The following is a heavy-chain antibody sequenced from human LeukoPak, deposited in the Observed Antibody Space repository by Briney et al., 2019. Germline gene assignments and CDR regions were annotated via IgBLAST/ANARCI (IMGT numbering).Heavy chain of an antibody. CDR1: GFTFNTDT. Sequence: PGGSLRLSCAASGFTFNTDTMNWVRQAPGKGLEWVSLISGDGGSTYYADSVKGRFTISRDNSKNSLYLQMNSLRTEDTALYYCAKDPRDYYDSSGYLDYGMDVWGQGTTVTVSS. CDR2: ISGDGGST. V-gene: IGHV3-43*02. D-gene: IGHD3-22*01. J-gene: IGHJ6*02. CDR3: AKDPRDYYDSSGYLDYGMDV.